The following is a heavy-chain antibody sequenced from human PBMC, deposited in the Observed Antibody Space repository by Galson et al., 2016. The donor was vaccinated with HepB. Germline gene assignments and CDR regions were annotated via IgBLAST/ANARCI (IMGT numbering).Heavy chain of an antibody. CDR2: IYPGDSDI. Sequence: QSGAEVKKPGESLKISCKGSGYGFTKYWIAWVRQMPGKGLEWLGVIYPGDSDIRYSSSSQGQVTISADKSINTAYLQWSSLKASDTAMYYCAMGRDCKFWGQGTMVTVSS. CDR1: GYGFTKYW. J-gene: IGHJ3*01. D-gene: IGHD2-21*02. V-gene: IGHV5-51*03. CDR3: AMGRDCKF.